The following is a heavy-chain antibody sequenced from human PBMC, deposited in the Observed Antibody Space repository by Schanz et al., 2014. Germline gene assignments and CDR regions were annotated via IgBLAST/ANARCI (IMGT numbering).Heavy chain of an antibody. D-gene: IGHD5-18*01. CDR1: GGTFSSFG. CDR2: IIPVLAIA. Sequence: QVQLVQSGPEVKKPGSSVKVSCKASGGTFSSFGINWVRQAPGQGLEWMGRIIPVLAIADYAQKLQGRVTMTTDTSTGTAYMELRSLRSDDTALYYCTRGGYSYALSAFDIWGQGTMVTVSS. CDR3: TRGGYSYALSAFDI. J-gene: IGHJ3*02. V-gene: IGHV1-69*04.